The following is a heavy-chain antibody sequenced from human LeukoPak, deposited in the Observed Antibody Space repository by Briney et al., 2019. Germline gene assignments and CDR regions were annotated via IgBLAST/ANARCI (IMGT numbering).Heavy chain of an antibody. CDR3: ARGDYMDV. CDR1: GYTFTSYY. Sequence: ASVKVSCKASGYTFTSYYMHWVRQAPGQGLEWMGLINPTGGSTGYAQKFQGRVTMTRDMSTSTLYMELSSLRSEDTAVYYCARGDYMDVWGKGTTVTVSS. V-gene: IGHV1-46*01. CDR2: INPTGGST. J-gene: IGHJ6*03.